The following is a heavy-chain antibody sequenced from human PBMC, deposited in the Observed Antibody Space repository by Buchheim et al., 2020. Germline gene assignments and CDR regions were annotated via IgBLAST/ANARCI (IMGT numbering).Heavy chain of an antibody. CDR1: GYTFTSYY. CDR3: ARTHGH. J-gene: IGHJ4*02. CDR2: IQPGAGRT. D-gene: IGHD2-8*01. V-gene: IGHV1-46*01. Sequence: QVQLVQSGAEVKKPGASVKDSCQASGYTFTSYYIHWVRQAPGQGLEWMGVIQPGAGRTTYAQQFQGRVTVTRDTSTHTAYMDLSSLRSEDTAVYYCARTHGHWGQGTL.